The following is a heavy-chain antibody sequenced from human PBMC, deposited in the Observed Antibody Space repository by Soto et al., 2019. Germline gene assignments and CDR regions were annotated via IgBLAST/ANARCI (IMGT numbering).Heavy chain of an antibody. V-gene: IGHV4-31*03. J-gene: IGHJ5*02. CDR2: IYYSGST. Sequence: QVQLQESGPGLVKPSQNLSLTCTVSGCSISSGGYYWSWLRQHPGKGLEWIGYIYYSGSTYYNPCLKSRVTISVDTSKNQTPLKLRSVTSSDTAVYYCARSVFPWGQGTLVTFSS. CDR1: GCSISSGGYY. CDR3: ARSVFP.